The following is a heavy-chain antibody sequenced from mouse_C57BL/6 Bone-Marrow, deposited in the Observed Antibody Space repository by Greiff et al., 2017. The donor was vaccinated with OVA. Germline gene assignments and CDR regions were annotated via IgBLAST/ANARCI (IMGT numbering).Heavy chain of an antibody. CDR2: IYPSDSET. CDR1: GYTFTSYW. V-gene: IGHV1-61*01. Sequence: QVQLQQSGAELVRPGSSVKLSCKASGYTFTSYWMDWVKQRPGQGLEWIGNIYPSDSETHYNQKFKDKATLTVDKSSSTAYMQLSSLTSEDSAVYYCARPLITTVVGNYAMDYWGQGTSVTVSS. J-gene: IGHJ4*01. CDR3: ARPLITTVVGNYAMDY. D-gene: IGHD1-1*01.